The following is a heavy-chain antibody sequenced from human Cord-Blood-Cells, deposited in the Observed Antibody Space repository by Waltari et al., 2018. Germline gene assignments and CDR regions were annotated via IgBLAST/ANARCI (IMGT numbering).Heavy chain of an antibody. J-gene: IGHJ6*03. CDR2: INHSGST. CDR3: AGGSYSYYYYMDV. V-gene: IGHV4-34*01. CDR1: GGSFSGYY. Sequence: QVQLQQWGAGLLKPSETLSLTCAVYGGSFSGYYWSWIRQPPGKGLGWIGEINHSGSTNYNPSLKSRVTISVDTSKNQFSLKLSSVTAADTAVYYCAGGSYSYYYYMDVWGKGTTVTVSS.